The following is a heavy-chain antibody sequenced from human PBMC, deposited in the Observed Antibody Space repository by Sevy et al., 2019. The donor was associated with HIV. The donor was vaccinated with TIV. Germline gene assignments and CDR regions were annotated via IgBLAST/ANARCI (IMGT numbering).Heavy chain of an antibody. CDR3: SKGLDLHTSYGSDY. Sequence: GKSLKISCAASGFTFSSYGMHWVRQAPGKGLQLVAVISYDRSNKYYADSVKGRFTISRDNSKNTLYLQMNSLRAEDTAVYYCSKGLDLHTSYGSDYWGQGTVVPVSS. J-gene: IGHJ4*02. CDR2: ISYDRSNK. D-gene: IGHD5-18*01. CDR1: GFTFSSYG. V-gene: IGHV3-30*18.